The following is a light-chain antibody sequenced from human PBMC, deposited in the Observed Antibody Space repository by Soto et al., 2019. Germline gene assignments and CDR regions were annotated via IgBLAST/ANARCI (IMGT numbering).Light chain of an antibody. V-gene: IGKV1D-13*01. Sequence: AIQLTQSPSSLSASVGDRVTITCRAGQGISSALAWYQQKPGMAPKLLIYNASSLKSGVPSRFRGSRSGTDFTLTISSLQPEDFATYDCPQCSNYPLTFGGGTKVEI. CDR1: QGISSA. J-gene: IGKJ4*01. CDR3: PQCSNYPLT. CDR2: NAS.